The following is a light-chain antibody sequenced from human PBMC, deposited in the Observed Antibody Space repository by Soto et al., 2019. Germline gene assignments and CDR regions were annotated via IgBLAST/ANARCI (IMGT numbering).Light chain of an antibody. V-gene: IGLV2-14*01. CDR3: TSYTTSSTWV. CDR1: SSDVGFYNY. J-gene: IGLJ3*02. CDR2: EVT. Sequence: QSALTQPASVSGSPGQSITISCSGTSSDVGFYNYVSWFQQYPGKAPKLMIFEVTNRPSGVSDRFSGSKSDNTASLTISGLQAADEADYFCTSYTTSSTWVFGGGTKLTVL.